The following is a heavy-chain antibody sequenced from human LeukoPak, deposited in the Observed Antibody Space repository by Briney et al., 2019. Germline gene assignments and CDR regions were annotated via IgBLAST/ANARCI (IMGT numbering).Heavy chain of an antibody. CDR3: ARGPYYYGSGSYRFDY. D-gene: IGHD3-10*01. Sequence: ASVKVSCKASGYTFTGYYMHWVRQAPGQGLEWMGWINPNSGGTNYAQKFQGRVTMTRGTSISTAHMELSRLRSDDTAVYYCARGPYYYGSGSYRFDYWGQGTLVTVSS. CDR2: INPNSGGT. V-gene: IGHV1-2*02. CDR1: GYTFTGYY. J-gene: IGHJ4*02.